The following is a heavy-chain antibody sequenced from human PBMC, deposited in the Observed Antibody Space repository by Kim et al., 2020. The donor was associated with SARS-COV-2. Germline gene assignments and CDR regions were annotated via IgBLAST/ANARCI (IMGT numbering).Heavy chain of an antibody. Sequence: GGSLRLSCAASGFTFSSYAMHWVRQAPGKGLEWVAVISYDGSNKYYADSVKGRFTISRDNSKNTLYLQMNSLRAEDTAVYYCARDPEVYAMGATDYWGQG. CDR3: ARDPEVYAMGATDY. CDR2: ISYDGSNK. J-gene: IGHJ4*02. V-gene: IGHV3-30-3*01. D-gene: IGHD1-26*01. CDR1: GFTFSSYA.